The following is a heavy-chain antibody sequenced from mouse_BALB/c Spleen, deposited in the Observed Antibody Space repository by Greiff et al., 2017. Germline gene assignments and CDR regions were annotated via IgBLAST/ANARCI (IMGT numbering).Heavy chain of an antibody. D-gene: IGHD2-14*01. Sequence: QVQLQQSGAELVKPGASVKLSCKASGYTFTSYYMYWVKQRPGQGLEWIGEINPSNGGTNFNEKFKSKATLTVDKSSSTAYMQLSSLTSEDSAVYYCTRANYRYDHYAMDYWGQGTSVTVSS. J-gene: IGHJ4*01. V-gene: IGHV1S81*02. CDR2: INPSNGGT. CDR3: TRANYRYDHYAMDY. CDR1: GYTFTSYY.